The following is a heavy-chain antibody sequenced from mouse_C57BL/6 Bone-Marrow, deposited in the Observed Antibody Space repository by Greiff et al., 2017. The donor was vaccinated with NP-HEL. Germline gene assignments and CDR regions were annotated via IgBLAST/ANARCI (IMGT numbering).Heavy chain of an antibody. V-gene: IGHV5-4*03. CDR3: ARNVPNWAGAY. J-gene: IGHJ3*01. D-gene: IGHD4-1*01. CDR1: GRRGRREG. Sequence: EGKRGEAGGGGVKPGGSLKLSCAASGRRGRREGREGGRETEEKRREGGGRRREGGRDTYYPDNVKGRFTISRDIAKNNLYLQKSHLKSEDTTMYYCARNVPNWAGAYWGQGTLVTVSA. CDR2: RREGGRDT.